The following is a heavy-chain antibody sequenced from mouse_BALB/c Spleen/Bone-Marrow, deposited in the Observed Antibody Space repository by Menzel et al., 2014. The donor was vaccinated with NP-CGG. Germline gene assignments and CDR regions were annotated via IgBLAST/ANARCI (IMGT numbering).Heavy chain of an antibody. CDR1: GYTFTSYY. D-gene: IGHD1-1*01. J-gene: IGHJ3*01. V-gene: IGHV1S56*01. Sequence: QVQLQQSGPELVKPGASVRISCKASGYTFTSYYIHWVKQRPGQGLEWIGWIYPGNVNTKYNEKFKGKATLTADKSSSTAYMQLSSLTSEDSAVYFCARSPGSSPAWFAYWGQGTLSLSLQ. CDR3: ARSPGSSPAWFAY. CDR2: IYPGNVNT.